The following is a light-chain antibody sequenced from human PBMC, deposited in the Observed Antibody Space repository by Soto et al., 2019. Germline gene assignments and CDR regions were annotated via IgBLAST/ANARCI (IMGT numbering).Light chain of an antibody. CDR2: AAS. Sequence: AIQMTQSPSSLSASVGDRVTITCRASQGIRNDLGWYQQKPGKAPKLLMYAASSLQSGVPPRFSGSGSGTDFTLTISSLQPEDFATYYCLQDHNYPRTFGQGTKLEIK. CDR1: QGIRND. V-gene: IGKV1-6*01. J-gene: IGKJ2*01. CDR3: LQDHNYPRT.